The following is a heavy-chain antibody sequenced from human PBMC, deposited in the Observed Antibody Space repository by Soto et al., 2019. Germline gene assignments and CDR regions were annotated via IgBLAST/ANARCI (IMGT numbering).Heavy chain of an antibody. D-gene: IGHD5-12*01. J-gene: IGHJ4*02. CDR1: GDSISSYY. V-gene: IGHV4-59*01. CDR2: IFYSGDT. Sequence: PSETLSLTCTVSGDSISSYYWNWVRQPPGKGLEWIGYIFYSGDTDYNPSLKGRVTISLDSPKNQFSLKLSSVTAADTALYYCARDSGSSWTFKYWGQGIPVTVLL. CDR3: ARDSGSSWTFKY.